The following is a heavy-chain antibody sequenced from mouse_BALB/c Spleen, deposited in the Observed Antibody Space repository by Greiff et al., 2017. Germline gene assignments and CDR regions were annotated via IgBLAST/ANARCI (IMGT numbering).Heavy chain of an antibody. CDR3: AREGNYLYYYAMDY. CDR2: IWGDGST. CDR1: GFSLTGYG. V-gene: IGHV2-6-7*01. D-gene: IGHD2-1*01. J-gene: IGHJ4*01. Sequence: VKLQESGPGLVAPSQSLSITCTVSGFSLTGYGVNWVRQPPGKGLEWLGMIWGDGSTDYNSALKSRLSISKDNSKSQVFLKMNSLQTDDTARYYCAREGNYLYYYAMDYWGQGTSVTVSS.